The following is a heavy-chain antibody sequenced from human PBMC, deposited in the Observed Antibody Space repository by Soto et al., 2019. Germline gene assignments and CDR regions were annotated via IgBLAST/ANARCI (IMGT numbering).Heavy chain of an antibody. CDR2: IYYSGST. CDR1: GGSISSGGYY. Sequence: SETLSLTCTVSGGSISSGGYYWSWIRQHPGKGLEWIGYIYYSGSTYYNPSLKSRVTISVDTSKNQFSLKLSSVTAADTAVYYCARGNYDILTGRAGGFDIWGQGTMVTVSS. D-gene: IGHD3-9*01. V-gene: IGHV4-31*03. CDR3: ARGNYDILTGRAGGFDI. J-gene: IGHJ3*02.